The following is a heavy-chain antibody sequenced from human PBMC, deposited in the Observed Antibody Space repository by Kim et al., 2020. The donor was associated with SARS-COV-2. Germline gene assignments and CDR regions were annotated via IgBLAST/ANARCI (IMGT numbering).Heavy chain of an antibody. D-gene: IGHD2-8*02. Sequence: SETLSLTCTVSGGSISSSSYYWGWIRQPPGKGLEWIGSIYYSGSTYYNPSLKSRVTISVDTSKNQFSLKLSSVTAADTAVYYCARLLVGTGVLYFDYWGQGTLVTVSS. J-gene: IGHJ4*02. CDR3: ARLLVGTGVLYFDY. CDR1: GGSISSSSYY. CDR2: IYYSGST. V-gene: IGHV4-39*01.